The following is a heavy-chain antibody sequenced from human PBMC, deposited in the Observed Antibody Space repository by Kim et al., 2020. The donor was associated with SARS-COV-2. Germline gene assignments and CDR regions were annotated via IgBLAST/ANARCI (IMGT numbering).Heavy chain of an antibody. CDR1: GFTFSSYA. CDR2: ISYDGSNK. Sequence: GGSLRLSCAASGFTFSSYAMHWVRQAPGKGLEWVAVISYDGSNKYYADSVKGRFTISRDNSKNTLYLQMNSLRAEDTAVYYCARDQGPYYYDSSGDVGDSGYYYGMDVWGQGTTVTVSS. J-gene: IGHJ6*02. CDR3: ARDQGPYYYDSSGDVGDSGYYYGMDV. D-gene: IGHD3-22*01. V-gene: IGHV3-30-3*01.